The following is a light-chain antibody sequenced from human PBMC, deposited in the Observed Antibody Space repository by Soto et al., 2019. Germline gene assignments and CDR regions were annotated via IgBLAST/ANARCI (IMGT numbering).Light chain of an antibody. CDR2: GNS. Sequence: QSVLTQPPSVSGAPGQRVTISCTGSSSNIGAGYDVHWYQQLPGTAPKLLIYGNSNRPSGVPDRFSGSKSGTSASLAISGLQADDEGFYYCSSYTRNDTVVFGGGTKVTVL. J-gene: IGLJ2*01. CDR1: SSNIGAGYD. CDR3: SSYTRNDTVV. V-gene: IGLV1-40*01.